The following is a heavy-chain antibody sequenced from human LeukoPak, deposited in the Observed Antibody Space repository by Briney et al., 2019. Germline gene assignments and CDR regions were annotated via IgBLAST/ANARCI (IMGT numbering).Heavy chain of an antibody. CDR3: ASPGITVNYYYYYYMDV. V-gene: IGHV3-48*01. Sequence: PGGSLRLXCAASGFTFSSYSMNWVRQAPGKGLESVSYISSSSTIYYADSVKGRFTISRDNAKNSLYLQMNSLRAEDTAVYYCASPGITVNYYYYYYMDVWGKGTTVTVSS. CDR2: ISSSSTI. J-gene: IGHJ6*03. CDR1: GFTFSSYS.